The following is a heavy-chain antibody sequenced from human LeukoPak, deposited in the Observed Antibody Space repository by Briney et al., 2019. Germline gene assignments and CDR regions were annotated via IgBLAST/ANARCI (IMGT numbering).Heavy chain of an antibody. J-gene: IGHJ5*02. V-gene: IGHV4-39*01. CDR3: ARAPGAKVVPAARWFDP. D-gene: IGHD2-2*01. CDR2: IYYSGST. Sequence: KPSETLSLTCAVSGGSIGSTSYYWAWIRQPPGKGLEWIGSIYYSGSTYYNPSLKSRVTISVDTSKNQFSLKLSSVTAADTAVYYCARAPGAKVVPAARWFDPWGQGTLVTVSP. CDR1: GGSIGSTSYY.